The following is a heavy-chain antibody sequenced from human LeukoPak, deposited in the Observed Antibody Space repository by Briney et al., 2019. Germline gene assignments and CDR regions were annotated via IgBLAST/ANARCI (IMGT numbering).Heavy chain of an antibody. CDR2: ISAYNGNT. V-gene: IGHV1-18*01. Sequence: ASVKVSCKASGYTFTSYGISWVRQAPGQGLEWMGWISAYNGNTNYAQKLQGRVTMTTDTSTSTAYTELRSLRSDDTAVYYCARDPGYYDSSGYYREAFDIWGQGTMVTVSS. J-gene: IGHJ3*02. CDR3: ARDPGYYDSSGYYREAFDI. CDR1: GYTFTSYG. D-gene: IGHD3-22*01.